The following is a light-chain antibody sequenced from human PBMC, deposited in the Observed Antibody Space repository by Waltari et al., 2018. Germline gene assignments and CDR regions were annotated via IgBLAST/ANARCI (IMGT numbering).Light chain of an antibody. CDR2: KAS. V-gene: IGKV1-5*03. Sequence: VGDRVTITCRASQSISSWLAWYQQKPGKAPKLLIYKASSLESGVPSRFSGSGSGTEFTLTISSLQPDDFATYYCQQYYSASTFGQGTKVEIK. CDR1: QSISSW. J-gene: IGKJ1*01. CDR3: QQYYSAST.